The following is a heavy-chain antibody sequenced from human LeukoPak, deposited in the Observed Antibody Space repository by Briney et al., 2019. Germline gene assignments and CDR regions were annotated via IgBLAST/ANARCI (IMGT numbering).Heavy chain of an antibody. J-gene: IGHJ4*02. V-gene: IGHV3-23*01. CDR2: ISGSGGST. D-gene: IGHD1-1*01. CDR1: GFTFSSYA. Sequence: GGSLRLSCAASGFTFSSYAMSWVRQAPGKGLEWVSAISGSGGSTYYADSVKGRFTISRDNSKNTLYLQMNSLRAEDTAVYYCAKNGVHRYNWNDGPGHYWGQGTLVTVSS. CDR3: AKNGVHRYNWNDGPGHY.